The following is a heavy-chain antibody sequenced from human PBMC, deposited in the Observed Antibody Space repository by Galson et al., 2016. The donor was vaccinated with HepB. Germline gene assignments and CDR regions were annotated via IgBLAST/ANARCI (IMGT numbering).Heavy chain of an antibody. D-gene: IGHD1-1*01. CDR1: GFSLSTSGMS. CDR3: ARTHWTDPGFSYFYF. J-gene: IGHJ4*02. V-gene: IGHV2-70*01. CDR2: IDWDDDK. Sequence: PALVKPTQTLTLTCTFSGFSLSTSGMSVSWIRQPPGKALEWLALIDWDDDKDYITSLKTRLTISKDTSKNKVVLKMTNMGPVDTETYYSARTHWTDPGFSYFYFWGRGTLVTVSS.